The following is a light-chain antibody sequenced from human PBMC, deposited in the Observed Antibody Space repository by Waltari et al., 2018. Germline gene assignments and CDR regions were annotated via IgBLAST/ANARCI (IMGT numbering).Light chain of an antibody. CDR3: QQRSNWPLT. Sequence: VLTQSPATLSLSPGERATLSCRASQSVRNFLAWYQQKPGQAPRLLFYDTSNRATGIPARFSGSGFGTDFTLTISSLEPEDFAVYYCQQRSNWPLTFGGGTKVEIK. CDR1: QSVRNF. V-gene: IGKV3-11*01. J-gene: IGKJ4*01. CDR2: DTS.